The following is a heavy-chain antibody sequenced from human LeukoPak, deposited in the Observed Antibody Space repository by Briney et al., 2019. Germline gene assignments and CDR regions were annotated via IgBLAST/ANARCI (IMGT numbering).Heavy chain of an antibody. CDR3: ARIMSLTGSYWYGLDV. CDR1: GFTFSDYH. D-gene: IGHD3-9*01. Sequence: GGSLRLSCAASGFTFSDYHMDWVRLAPGRGLESISSISDSSADTYYADSVKGRFTISRDNSKNTMYLQMSSLRVDDTAVYYCARIMSLTGSYWYGLDVWGQGTTVTVSS. V-gene: IGHV3-23*01. CDR2: ISDSSADT. J-gene: IGHJ6*02.